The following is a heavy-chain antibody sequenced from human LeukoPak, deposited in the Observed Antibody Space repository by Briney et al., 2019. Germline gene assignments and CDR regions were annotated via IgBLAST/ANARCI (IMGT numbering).Heavy chain of an antibody. D-gene: IGHD6-19*01. V-gene: IGHV1-2*04. CDR1: GYTFTGYY. CDR2: INPNSGGT. CDR3: ARGEKWLANYFDY. Sequence: APVKVSCKASGYTFTGYYMHWVRQAPGQGLEWMGWINPNSGGTNYAQKFQGWVTMTRDTSISTAYMELSRLRSDDTAVYYCARGEKWLANYFDYWGQGTLVTVSS. J-gene: IGHJ4*02.